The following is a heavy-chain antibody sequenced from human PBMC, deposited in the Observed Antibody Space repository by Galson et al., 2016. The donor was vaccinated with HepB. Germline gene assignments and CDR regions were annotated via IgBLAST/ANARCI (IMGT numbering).Heavy chain of an antibody. CDR3: ARVSPVDYYYYMDV. CDR2: ISSSSSHI. Sequence: LRLSCAASGFTFSTYNMNWVRQAPGKGLEWVSSISSSSSHIYYADSVKGRFTVSRDNAKNSLYLQMNSLTAEDTAVYYCARVSPVDYYYYMDVWGRGTTVAVSS. V-gene: IGHV3-21*06. J-gene: IGHJ6*03. CDR1: GFTFSTYN.